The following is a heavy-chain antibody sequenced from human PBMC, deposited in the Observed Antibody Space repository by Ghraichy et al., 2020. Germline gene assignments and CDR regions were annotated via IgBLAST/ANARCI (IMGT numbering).Heavy chain of an antibody. D-gene: IGHD3-22*01. Sequence: SETLSLTCTVSGGSISSYYWSWIRQPPGKGLEWIGYIYYSGSTNYNPSLKSRVTISVDTSKNQFSLKLSSVTAADTAVYYCARGSGYAPADYWGQGTLVTVSS. J-gene: IGHJ4*02. CDR1: GGSISSYY. CDR3: ARGSGYAPADY. CDR2: IYYSGST. V-gene: IGHV4-59*01.